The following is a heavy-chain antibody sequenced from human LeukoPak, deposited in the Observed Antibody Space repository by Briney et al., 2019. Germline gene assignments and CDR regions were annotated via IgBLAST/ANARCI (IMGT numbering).Heavy chain of an antibody. CDR1: GGSISSSNW. Sequence: SETLSLTCAVSGGSISSSNWWSWVRQPPGKGLEWIGEIYHSGSTNYNPSLKSRVTMSVETSTNQFSLNLSSMTAADTAVYYCVKNSGYSSGWYPFDYWGQGTLVTVSS. CDR2: IYHSGST. CDR3: VKNSGYSSGWYPFDY. J-gene: IGHJ4*02. D-gene: IGHD6-19*01. V-gene: IGHV4-4*02.